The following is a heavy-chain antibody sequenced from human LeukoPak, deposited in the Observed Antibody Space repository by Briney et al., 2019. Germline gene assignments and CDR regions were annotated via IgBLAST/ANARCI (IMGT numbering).Heavy chain of an antibody. Sequence: GASVKVSCKASGYTFTGYYMHWVRQAPGQGLEWMGWINPNSGNTGYAQKFQGRVTMTRNTSISTAYMELSSLRAEDTAVYYCAKGTGGYDLDYWGQGTLVTVSS. D-gene: IGHD5-12*01. CDR3: AKGTGGYDLDY. J-gene: IGHJ4*02. CDR1: GYTFTGYY. CDR2: INPNSGNT. V-gene: IGHV1-8*02.